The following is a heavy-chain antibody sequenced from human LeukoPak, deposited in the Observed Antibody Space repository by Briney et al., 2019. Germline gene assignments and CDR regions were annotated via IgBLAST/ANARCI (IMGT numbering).Heavy chain of an antibody. CDR1: GFTFSSYS. V-gene: IGHV3-21*01. Sequence: GGSLRLSCAASGFTFSSYSMNWVRQAPGKGLEGVSSISSSSSYIYYADSVKGRFTISRDNAKNSLYLQMNSLGAEDTAVYYCARDNKPPTRTYYYDSSGYDYWGQGTLVTVSS. J-gene: IGHJ4*02. D-gene: IGHD3-22*01. CDR3: ARDNKPPTRTYYYDSSGYDY. CDR2: ISSSSSYI.